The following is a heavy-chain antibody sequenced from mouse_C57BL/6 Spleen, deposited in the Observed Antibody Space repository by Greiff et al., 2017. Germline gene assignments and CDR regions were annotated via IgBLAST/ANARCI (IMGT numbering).Heavy chain of an antibody. V-gene: IGHV5-12*01. J-gene: IGHJ2*01. CDR1: GFTFSDYY. Sequence: EVNVVESGGGLVQPGGSLKLSCAASGFTFSDYYMYWVRQTPEKRLEWVAYISNGGGSTYYPDTVKGRFTISRDNAKNTLYLQMSRLKSEDTAMYYCARGGMDYWGQGTTLTVSS. CDR3: ARGGMDY. CDR2: ISNGGGST.